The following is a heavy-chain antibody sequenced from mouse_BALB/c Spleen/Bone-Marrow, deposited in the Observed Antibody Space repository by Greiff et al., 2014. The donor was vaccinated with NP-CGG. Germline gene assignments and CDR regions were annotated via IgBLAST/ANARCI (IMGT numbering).Heavy chain of an antibody. CDR2: ISCCSGTT. J-gene: IGHJ3*01. CDR3: ARLGLADVEGFAY. CDR1: GYSFTGYY. Sequence: LVKPGASGKLSCKASGYSFTGYYMHWVQQTHGKGLEWIAYISCCSGTTNYNQKFRGKATFTVDTSSSTVYMQSNSLTAGDSVFYYGARLGLADVEGFAYWGQGTLVTVPA. D-gene: IGHD4-1*01. V-gene: IGHV1S34*01.